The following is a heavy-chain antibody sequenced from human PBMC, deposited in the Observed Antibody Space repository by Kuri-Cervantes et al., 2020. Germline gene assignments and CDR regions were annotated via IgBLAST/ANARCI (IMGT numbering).Heavy chain of an antibody. CDR1: GFTFDDYA. Sequence: GGSLRLSCAASGFTFDDYAMHWVRQAPGKGLEWVSGISGSGGSTYYADSVKGRFTISRDNSKNTLYLQMNSLRAEDTAVYYCAKSLNYGDYVNYYYYGMDVWGQGTTVTVSS. CDR2: ISGSGGST. J-gene: IGHJ6*02. CDR3: AKSLNYGDYVNYYYYGMDV. V-gene: IGHV3-23*01. D-gene: IGHD4-17*01.